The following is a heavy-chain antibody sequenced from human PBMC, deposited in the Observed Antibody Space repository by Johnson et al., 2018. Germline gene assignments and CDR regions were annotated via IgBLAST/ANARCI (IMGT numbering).Heavy chain of an antibody. CDR3: GRDTEDYDSSGYYYFHDAFDI. J-gene: IGHJ3*02. CDR1: GFTFDDYA. V-gene: IGHV3-9*01. Sequence: VQLVQSGGGLVQPGRSLRLSCAASGFTFDDYAMHWVRPAPGKGLEWVSGISWNSGSIGSADSVKGRFTISRDNAKNALYLQRNSLRAEDTALYYCGRDTEDYDSSGYYYFHDAFDIWGQGTMVTVSS. D-gene: IGHD3-22*01. CDR2: ISWNSGSI.